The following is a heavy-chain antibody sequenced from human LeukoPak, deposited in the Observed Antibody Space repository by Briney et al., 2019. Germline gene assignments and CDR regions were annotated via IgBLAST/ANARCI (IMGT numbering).Heavy chain of an antibody. D-gene: IGHD5-12*01. CDR1: GFTFSSYG. CDR2: ISYDGSNK. CDR3: ARDGGYSGYDCPFDY. Sequence: PGGSLRLSCAASGFTFSSYGMHWVRQAPGKGLEWVAVISYDGSNKYYADSVKGRFTISRDNSKNTLYLQMNSLRAEDTAVYYCARDGGYSGYDCPFDYWGQGTLVTVSS. J-gene: IGHJ4*02. V-gene: IGHV3-30*03.